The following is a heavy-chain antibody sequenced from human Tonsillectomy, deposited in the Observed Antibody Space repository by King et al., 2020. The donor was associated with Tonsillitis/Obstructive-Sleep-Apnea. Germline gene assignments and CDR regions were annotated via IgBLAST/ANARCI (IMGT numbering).Heavy chain of an antibody. V-gene: IGHV4-34*01. Sequence: VQLQQWGAGLLKPSETLSLTCAVYGGSFSGYYWSWIRQPPGKGLEWIGEINHSGSTNYNPSPKSRVTISIDTSKNQFSLKLSSVTAADTAVYYCARGRGGNWNYYYYMDVWGKGTTVTVSS. D-gene: IGHD4-23*01. CDR3: ARGRGGNWNYYYYMDV. CDR1: GGSFSGYY. CDR2: INHSGST. J-gene: IGHJ6*03.